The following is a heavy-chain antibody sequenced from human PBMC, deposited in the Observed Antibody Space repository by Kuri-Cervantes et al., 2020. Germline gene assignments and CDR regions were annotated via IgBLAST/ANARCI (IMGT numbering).Heavy chain of an antibody. CDR2: INPNSGGT. Sequence: ASVKVSCKASGYTFTSYGISWVRQAPGRGLEWMGWINPNSGGTKYAQKFQGRVTMTRNTSISTAYMELSRLRSDDTAVYYCARRYYYDSSGYYGGYYYFYMDVWGKGTTVTVSS. J-gene: IGHJ6*03. V-gene: IGHV1-2*02. CDR1: GYTFTSYG. D-gene: IGHD3-22*01. CDR3: ARRYYYDSSGYYGGYYYFYMDV.